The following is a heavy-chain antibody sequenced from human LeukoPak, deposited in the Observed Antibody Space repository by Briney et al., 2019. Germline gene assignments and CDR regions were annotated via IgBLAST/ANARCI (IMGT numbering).Heavy chain of an antibody. Sequence: SETLSLTCTVSGGSIRSSSYYWGWIRQPPGKGLERIGSIYYSGSTYYNPSLKSRVTISVDTLKNQLSLKLSSVTAADTAVHYCARHPTLTTLDYWGQGTLVTVSS. CDR2: IYYSGST. J-gene: IGHJ4*02. CDR3: ARHPTLTTLDY. D-gene: IGHD4-17*01. V-gene: IGHV4-39*01. CDR1: GGSIRSSSYY.